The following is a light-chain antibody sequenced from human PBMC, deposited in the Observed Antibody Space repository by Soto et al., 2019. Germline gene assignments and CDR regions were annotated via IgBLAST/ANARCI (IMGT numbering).Light chain of an antibody. CDR3: QHYNSYSEA. CDR1: QSISSR. V-gene: IGKV1-5*01. Sequence: DIQMTQSPSSLSASVGDRVTITCRASQSISSRLAWYQQKPGKAPKLLIYDASSLESGVPSRFSGSGSGTEFTLTISSLQPDDFATYYCQHYNSYSEAFGQGTKVDNK. CDR2: DAS. J-gene: IGKJ1*01.